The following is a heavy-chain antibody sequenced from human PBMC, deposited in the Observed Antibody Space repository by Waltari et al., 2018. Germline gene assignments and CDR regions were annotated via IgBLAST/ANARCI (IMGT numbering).Heavy chain of an antibody. D-gene: IGHD4-17*01. Sequence: QVQLPESGPGLVKPSETLSLTCTVSGGSISSYYWSWIRQPPGKGLEWIGYIYYSGSTNYNPSLKSRVTISVDTSKNQFSLKLSSVTAADTAVYYCARQNDYGDYALGCWGQGTLVTVSS. CDR2: IYYSGST. CDR1: GGSISSYY. CDR3: ARQNDYGDYALGC. J-gene: IGHJ4*02. V-gene: IGHV4-59*01.